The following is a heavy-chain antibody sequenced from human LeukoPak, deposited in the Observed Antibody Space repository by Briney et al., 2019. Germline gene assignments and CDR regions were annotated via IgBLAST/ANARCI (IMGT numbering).Heavy chain of an antibody. J-gene: IGHJ3*01. Sequence: GGSLRLSCAASGFIFSSYWMTWVRQAPGKGLEWVANIKQDGSEKYYVDSVKGRFTISRDNAKNSLYLQMNSLRAKDTAVYYCARVPVWMARIFDAFDVWGKGTMVTVSS. D-gene: IGHD5-24*01. CDR3: ARVPVWMARIFDAFDV. CDR1: GFIFSSYW. V-gene: IGHV3-7*01. CDR2: IKQDGSEK.